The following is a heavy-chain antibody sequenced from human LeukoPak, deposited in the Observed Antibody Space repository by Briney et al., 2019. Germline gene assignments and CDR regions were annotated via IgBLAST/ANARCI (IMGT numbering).Heavy chain of an antibody. CDR3: ARRGWLLETPFDP. J-gene: IGHJ5*02. CDR2: IYPGDSDT. CDR1: GYSFTSYW. D-gene: IGHD1-1*01. Sequence: GESLKISCKGSGYSFTSYWIGWVRQMPGKGLEWMGIIYPGDSDTRYSPSFQGQVTISADKSIRTAYLQWSSLKASDTAMYYCARRGWLLETPFDPWGQGTLVTVSS. V-gene: IGHV5-51*01.